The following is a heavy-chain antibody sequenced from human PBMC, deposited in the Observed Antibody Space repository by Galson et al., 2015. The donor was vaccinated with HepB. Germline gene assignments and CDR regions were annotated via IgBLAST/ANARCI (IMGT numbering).Heavy chain of an antibody. CDR3: ARGTYYYGSRSLYYFES. V-gene: IGHV3-66*01. J-gene: IGHJ4*02. Sequence: SLRLSCAASGFTVSSNCISWVRQAPGKGLEWVSVVYSGGGTDYADSVKGRFSISRDISKNTLYLQMNSLRAEDTATYYCARGTYYYGSRSLYYFESWGQGTLVTVSS. CDR1: GFTVSSNC. D-gene: IGHD3-10*01. CDR2: VYSGGGT.